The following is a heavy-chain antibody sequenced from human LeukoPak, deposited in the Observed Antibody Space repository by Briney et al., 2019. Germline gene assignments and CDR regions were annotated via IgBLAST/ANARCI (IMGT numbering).Heavy chain of an antibody. Sequence: ASVKVSCKASGYTFTGYYMHWVRQAPGQGLEWMGRINPNSGGTNYAQKFQGRVTMTRGTSISTAYMELSRLRSDDTAVYHCASLYYGSGSYGRYNPPFDYWGQGTLVTVSS. D-gene: IGHD3-10*01. CDR1: GYTFTGYY. J-gene: IGHJ4*02. CDR2: INPNSGGT. CDR3: ASLYYGSGSYGRYNPPFDY. V-gene: IGHV1-2*06.